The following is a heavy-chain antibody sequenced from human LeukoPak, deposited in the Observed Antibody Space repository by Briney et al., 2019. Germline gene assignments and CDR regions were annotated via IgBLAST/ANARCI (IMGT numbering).Heavy chain of an antibody. CDR3: ARDTMRGDYFDY. V-gene: IGHV3-66*01. D-gene: IGHD3-3*01. CDR1: GFTVSNNY. Sequence: TGGSLRLSCAASGFTVSNNYMSWVRQAPGKGLEWVSLIYSGGSTSYADSVKGRFTISRDNSKNTLYLQMNSLRAEDTAVYYCARDTMRGDYFDYWGQGTLVTVSS. CDR2: IYSGGST. J-gene: IGHJ4*02.